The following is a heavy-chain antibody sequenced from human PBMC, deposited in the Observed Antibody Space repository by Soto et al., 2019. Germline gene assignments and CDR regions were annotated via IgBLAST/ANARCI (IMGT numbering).Heavy chain of an antibody. CDR2: ISGSGGST. Sequence: GGSLRLSCAASGFTFSSYAMSWVRQAPGKGLEWVSAISGSGGSTYYADSVKGRFTISRDNSKNTVYLEMNSLRAEDTALYSCARTSTSLYSGMDVWGQGTTVTVSS. V-gene: IGHV3-23*01. J-gene: IGHJ6*02. CDR1: GFTFSSYA. CDR3: ARTSTSLYSGMDV.